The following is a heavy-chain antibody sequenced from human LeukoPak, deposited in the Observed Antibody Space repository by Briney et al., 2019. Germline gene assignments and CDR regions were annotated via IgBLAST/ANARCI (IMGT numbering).Heavy chain of an antibody. J-gene: IGHJ4*02. CDR1: GGSISSVEYY. V-gene: IGHV4-30-2*01. CDR2: IHHSGSA. Sequence: PSETLSLTCTVSGGSISSVEYYWSWIRQPPGKGLEWIGYIHHSGSADYNPSLKSRVTMSVDRSKNQFSLRLSSVTAADTAVYYCAIIGAPDWWGQGTLVTVSS. CDR3: AIIGAPDW.